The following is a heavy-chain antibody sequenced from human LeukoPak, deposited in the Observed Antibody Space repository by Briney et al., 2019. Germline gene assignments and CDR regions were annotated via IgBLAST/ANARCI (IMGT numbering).Heavy chain of an antibody. CDR2: IYTSGST. CDR1: GGSISSGSYY. J-gene: IGHJ5*02. D-gene: IGHD3-22*01. V-gene: IGHV4-61*02. Sequence: SQTLSLTCTVSGGSISSGSYYWSWIRQPAGKGLEWIGRIYTSGSTDYNPSLKSRVTISVDTSKNQFSLKLGSVTAADTAVYYCARMYYYDSSGPPLGWFDPWGQGTLVTVSS. CDR3: ARMYYYDSSGPPLGWFDP.